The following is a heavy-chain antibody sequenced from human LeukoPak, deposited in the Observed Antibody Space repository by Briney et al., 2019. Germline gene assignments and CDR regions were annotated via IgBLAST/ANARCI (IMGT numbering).Heavy chain of an antibody. Sequence: PSETLSLTCTVSGGSISSYYWSWIRQPAGKGLEWIGRIYTSGSTNYNPSLKSRVTMSVDTSKNQFSLKLSSVTAADTAVYYCAREKLKDILTGYYKVLGGDYYYYMDVWGKGTTVTISS. V-gene: IGHV4-4*07. D-gene: IGHD3-9*01. CDR2: IYTSGST. CDR3: AREKLKDILTGYYKVLGGDYYYYMDV. J-gene: IGHJ6*03. CDR1: GGSISSYY.